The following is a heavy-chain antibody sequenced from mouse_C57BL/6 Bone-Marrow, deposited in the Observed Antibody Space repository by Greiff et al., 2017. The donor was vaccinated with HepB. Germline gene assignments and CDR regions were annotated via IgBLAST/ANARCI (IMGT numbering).Heavy chain of an antibody. D-gene: IGHD2-4*01. V-gene: IGHV1-26*01. J-gene: IGHJ2*01. CDR3: ARKGLYYDYDYFDY. CDR1: GYTFTDYY. CDR2: INPNNGGT. Sequence: EVQLQQSGPELVKPGASVKISCKASGYTFTDYYMNWVKQSHGKSLEWIGDINPNNGGTSYNQKFKGKATLTVDKSSSTAYMELRSLTSEDSAVYYCARKGLYYDYDYFDYWGQGTTLTVSS.